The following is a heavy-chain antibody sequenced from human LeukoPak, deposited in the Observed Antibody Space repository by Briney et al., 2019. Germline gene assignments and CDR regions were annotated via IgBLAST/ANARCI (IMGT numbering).Heavy chain of an antibody. J-gene: IGHJ4*02. Sequence: PSETLSLTCTVSGGSISSGGYYWSWIRQHPGKGLEWIGYIYYSGSTYYNPSLKSRVTISVDTSKNQFSLKLSSVTAADTAVYYCARAGRYYDSSGSVLDYWGQGTLVTVSS. CDR1: GGSISSGGYY. D-gene: IGHD3-22*01. V-gene: IGHV4-31*03. CDR2: IYYSGST. CDR3: ARAGRYYDSSGSVLDY.